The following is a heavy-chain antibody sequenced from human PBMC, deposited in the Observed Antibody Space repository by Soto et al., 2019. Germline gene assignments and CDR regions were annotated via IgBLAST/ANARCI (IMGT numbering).Heavy chain of an antibody. J-gene: IGHJ4*02. D-gene: IGHD6-13*01. Sequence: GGSLRLSCAASGFTFSSYAMHWVRQAPGKGLEWVAVISYDGSNKYCADSVKGRFTISRDNSKNTLYLQMNSLRAEDTAVYYCARSRGYSSSWIYFGYWGQGTLVTVSS. CDR3: ARSRGYSSSWIYFGY. CDR2: ISYDGSNK. V-gene: IGHV3-30-3*01. CDR1: GFTFSSYA.